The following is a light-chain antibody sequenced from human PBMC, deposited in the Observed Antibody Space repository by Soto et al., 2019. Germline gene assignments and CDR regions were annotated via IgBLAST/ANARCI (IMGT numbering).Light chain of an antibody. CDR2: GAS. J-gene: IGKJ1*01. CDR1: QSISSSF. Sequence: EIVLTQSPGTLSLSPGERATLSCRASQSISSSFLAWYQQRPGQSPRLIIYGASSRAIGIPDRLSGSGSGTDFTLTISRLDLEDSAFYYCQQYVTSSWTFGQGTKVEIK. CDR3: QQYVTSSWT. V-gene: IGKV3-20*01.